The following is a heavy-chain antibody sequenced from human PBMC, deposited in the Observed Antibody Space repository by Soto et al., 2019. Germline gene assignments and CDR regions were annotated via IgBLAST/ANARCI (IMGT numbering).Heavy chain of an antibody. D-gene: IGHD6-6*01. CDR3: ARDEGPLEYSSS. V-gene: IGHV3-30-3*01. J-gene: IGHJ4*02. Sequence: GGSLRLSCAASGFTFSSYAMHWVRQAPGKGLEWVAVISYDGSNKYYADSVKGRFTISRDNSKSTLYLQMNSLRAEDTAVYYCARDEGPLEYSSSWGQGTLVTVSS. CDR2: ISYDGSNK. CDR1: GFTFSSYA.